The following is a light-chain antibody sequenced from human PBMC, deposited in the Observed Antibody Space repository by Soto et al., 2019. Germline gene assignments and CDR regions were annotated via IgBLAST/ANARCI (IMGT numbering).Light chain of an antibody. Sequence: DIQITQSPSSLSSSVPDRFTITCQASQDIRYYLNWFQQKPGKAPKVLIYDASRLETGVPSRFSGSGSGTHFSLAISSLQPEDIATYYCQQYDSLPITFGQGTRLE. V-gene: IGKV1-33*01. CDR1: QDIRYY. CDR2: DAS. CDR3: QQYDSLPIT. J-gene: IGKJ5*01.